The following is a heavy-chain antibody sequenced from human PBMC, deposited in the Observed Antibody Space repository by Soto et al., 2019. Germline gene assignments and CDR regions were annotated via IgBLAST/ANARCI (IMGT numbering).Heavy chain of an antibody. D-gene: IGHD3-9*01. CDR3: VSFDWSHHI. J-gene: IGHJ3*02. Sequence: GGSLRLSCAASRFTFSSYWMHWVRQAPGKGLVWVSRINSDGSSTYYADSVKGRFTISRDNAKNTLYLQMNSLRAEDTAVYYCVSFDWSHHIWGQGTMVTVS. CDR1: RFTFSSYW. CDR2: INSDGSST. V-gene: IGHV3-74*01.